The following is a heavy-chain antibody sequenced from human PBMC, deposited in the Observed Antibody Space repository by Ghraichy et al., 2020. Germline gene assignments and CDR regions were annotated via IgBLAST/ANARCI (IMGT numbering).Heavy chain of an antibody. CDR1: GFTFSSYS. Sequence: GGSLRLSCAASGFTFSSYSMNWVRQAPGKGLEWVSYISPSPSSSTIYYADSVKGRFTISRDNAKNSLYLQMNSLRDEDTAMYYCATVGMDAFDIWGQGTLVTVSS. V-gene: IGHV3-48*02. J-gene: IGHJ3*02. CDR3: ATVGMDAFDI. CDR2: ISPSPSSSTI. D-gene: IGHD1-26*01.